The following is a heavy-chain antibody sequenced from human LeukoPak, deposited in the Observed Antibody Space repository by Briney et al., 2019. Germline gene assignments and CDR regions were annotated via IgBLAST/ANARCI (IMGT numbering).Heavy chain of an antibody. Sequence: ASVKVSCKASGGTFSSYAISWVRQAPGQGLEWMGGIIPIFGTANYAQKFQGRVTITADKSTSTAYMELSSLRSDDTAVYYCARFRAGVGEPYGDYWGQGTLVTVSS. CDR2: IIPIFGTA. CDR3: ARFRAGVGEPYGDY. J-gene: IGHJ4*02. V-gene: IGHV1-69*06. CDR1: GGTFSSYA. D-gene: IGHD3-10*01.